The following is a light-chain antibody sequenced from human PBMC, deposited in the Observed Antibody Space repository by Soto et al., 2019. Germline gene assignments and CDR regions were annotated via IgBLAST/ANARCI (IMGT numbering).Light chain of an antibody. V-gene: IGLV4-69*01. CDR2: LNSDGSH. J-gene: IGLJ3*02. CDR3: QTWDTDIRV. CDR1: SGHRNYA. Sequence: QLVLTQSPSASASLGASVKLTCTLSSGHRNYAIAWHQQQPGKGPRYLMKLNSDGSHSKGDEIPDRFSGSSSGAERYLTISSLQSEDEADYYCQTWDTDIRVFGGGTKLTVL.